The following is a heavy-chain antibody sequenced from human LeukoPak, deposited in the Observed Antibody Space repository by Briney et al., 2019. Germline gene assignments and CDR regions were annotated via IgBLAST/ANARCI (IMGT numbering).Heavy chain of an antibody. D-gene: IGHD2-15*01. V-gene: IGHV4-31*03. J-gene: IGHJ3*02. Sequence: SQTLSLTCTVSGGSISSGGYYWSWPRAHPGRGLGWIGYSYYSGSTYYNPTLKTRVTISVNTSKTQFSLKLSSVTAADTAVYYWASAAPMIHAFDIWGQGTMVTVSS. CDR1: GGSISSGGYY. CDR2: SYYSGST. CDR3: ASAAPMIHAFDI.